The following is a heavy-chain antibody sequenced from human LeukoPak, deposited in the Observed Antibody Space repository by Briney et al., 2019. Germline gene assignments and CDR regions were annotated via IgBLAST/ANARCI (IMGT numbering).Heavy chain of an antibody. Sequence: PGGSLRLSCAASGFTFSSYGMHWVRQAPGKGLEWVAFIRYDGSNKYYADSVKGRFTISRDNSKNTLYLQMNSLRAEDTDVYYCAKDLGSSGWYDAFDIWGQGTMVTVSS. J-gene: IGHJ3*02. V-gene: IGHV3-30*02. CDR2: IRYDGSNK. CDR3: AKDLGSSGWYDAFDI. CDR1: GFTFSSYG. D-gene: IGHD6-19*01.